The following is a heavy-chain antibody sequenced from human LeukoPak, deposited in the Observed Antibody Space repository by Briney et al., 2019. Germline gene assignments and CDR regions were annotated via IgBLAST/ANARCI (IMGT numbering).Heavy chain of an antibody. CDR1: GGSISSGGYY. J-gene: IGHJ4*02. D-gene: IGHD3-3*01. Sequence: SETLSLTCTVSGGSISSGGYYWSWIRQHPGTGLEWIGYIYYSGSTYYNPSLKSRVTISVDTSKNQFSLKLSSVTAADTAVYYCARALYYDFWSGYEKTFDYWGQGTLVTVSS. CDR3: ARALYYDFWSGYEKTFDY. V-gene: IGHV4-31*03. CDR2: IYYSGST.